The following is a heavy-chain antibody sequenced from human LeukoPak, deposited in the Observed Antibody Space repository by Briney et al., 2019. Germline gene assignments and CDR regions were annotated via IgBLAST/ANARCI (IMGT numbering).Heavy chain of an antibody. Sequence: GASVKVSCKASGGTFSSYAISWVRQAPGQGLEWMGGIIPISGTANYAQKFQGRVTITADESTSTAYMELGSLRSEDTAVYYCARSMGYCSSTSCPFDYWGQGTLVTVSS. D-gene: IGHD2-2*01. V-gene: IGHV1-69*01. CDR2: IIPISGTA. J-gene: IGHJ4*02. CDR3: ARSMGYCSSTSCPFDY. CDR1: GGTFSSYA.